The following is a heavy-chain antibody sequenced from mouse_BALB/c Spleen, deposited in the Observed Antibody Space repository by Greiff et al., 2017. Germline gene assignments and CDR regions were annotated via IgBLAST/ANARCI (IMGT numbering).Heavy chain of an antibody. Sequence: EVHLVESGGGLVQPGGSLKLSCAASGFTFSSYGMSWVRQTPDKRLELVATINSNGGSTYYPDSVKGRFTISRDNAKNTLYLQMSSLKSEDTAMYYCARDDGYYVGGGWFAYWGQGTLVTVSA. V-gene: IGHV5-6-3*01. CDR3: ARDDGYYVGGGWFAY. CDR1: GFTFSSYG. D-gene: IGHD2-3*01. J-gene: IGHJ3*01. CDR2: INSNGGST.